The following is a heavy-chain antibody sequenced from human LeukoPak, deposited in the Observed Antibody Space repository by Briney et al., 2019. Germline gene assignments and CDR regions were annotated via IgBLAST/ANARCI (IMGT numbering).Heavy chain of an antibody. Sequence: SVKVSCKASGGTFSSYGVTWVRQAPGQGLEWTGGIIPTFGTTNYAQKFQGRVTITTDEFTSTAYMELSSLRSEDTAVYYCAMGGQLGFADYWGQGTLVTVSS. V-gene: IGHV1-69*05. CDR2: IIPTFGTT. J-gene: IGHJ4*02. CDR3: AMGGQLGFADY. CDR1: GGTFSSYG. D-gene: IGHD6-6*01.